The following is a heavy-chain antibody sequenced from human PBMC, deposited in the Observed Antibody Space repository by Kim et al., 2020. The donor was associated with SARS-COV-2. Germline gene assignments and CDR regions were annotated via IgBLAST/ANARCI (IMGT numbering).Heavy chain of an antibody. CDR2: GSGGRT. D-gene: IGHD3-16*01. CDR3: ARGFDY. Sequence: GSGGRTYCADSEKGRFTSARDTSKTTLYLQMNRLRAEDTAVYYCARGFDYWGQGTLVTVSS. J-gene: IGHJ4*02. V-gene: IGHV3-23*01.